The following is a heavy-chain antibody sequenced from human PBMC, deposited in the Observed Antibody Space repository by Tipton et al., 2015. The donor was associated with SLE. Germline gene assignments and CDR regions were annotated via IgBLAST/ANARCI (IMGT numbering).Heavy chain of an antibody. CDR2: ISTYTGNT. CDR1: GYTFTTYG. V-gene: IGHV1-18*04. D-gene: IGHD6-19*01. Sequence: QLVQSGAEVKKPGASVKVSCKASGYTFTTYGISWVRQAPGQGLEWMGWISTYTGNTNYAQKLQGRVTLNADESTSTAYMELSGLRSEDTAVYYCARGAVAGPYYYYGMDVWGQGTTVTVSS. J-gene: IGHJ6*02. CDR3: ARGAVAGPYYYYGMDV.